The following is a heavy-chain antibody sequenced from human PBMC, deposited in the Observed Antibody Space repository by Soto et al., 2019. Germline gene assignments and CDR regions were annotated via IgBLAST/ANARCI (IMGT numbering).Heavy chain of an antibody. J-gene: IGHJ3*02. CDR1: GFTFSSYA. V-gene: IGHV3-23*01. D-gene: IGHD3-22*01. Sequence: PGGSLRLSCAASGFTFSSYAMSWVRQAPGKGLEWVSAISGSGGSTYYADSVKGRFTISRDNSKNTLYPQMNSLRAEDTAVYYCARLYYYDSSGYYWGLRGALDIWGQGTMVTVSS. CDR2: ISGSGGST. CDR3: ARLYYYDSSGYYWGLRGALDI.